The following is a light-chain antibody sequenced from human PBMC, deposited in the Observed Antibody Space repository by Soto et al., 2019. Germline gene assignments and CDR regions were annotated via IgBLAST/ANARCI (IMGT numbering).Light chain of an antibody. CDR2: GAS. J-gene: IGKJ1*01. CDR1: QTINNSY. V-gene: IGKV3-20*01. Sequence: EIVLTQSPGTLSLSPGERATLSCRASQTINNSYLAWYQQKPGQAPRLLIYGASSRATGIPDRFSGSGSGTDFTLTISRLEPEDFAVYYCQQYGSSPRTFGQGTKVEIK. CDR3: QQYGSSPRT.